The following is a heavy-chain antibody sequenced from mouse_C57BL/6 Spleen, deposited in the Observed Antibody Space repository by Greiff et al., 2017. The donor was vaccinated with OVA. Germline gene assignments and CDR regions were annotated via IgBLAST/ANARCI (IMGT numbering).Heavy chain of an antibody. D-gene: IGHD2-4*01. J-gene: IGHJ3*01. V-gene: IGHV5-9*01. Sequence: DVMLVESGGGLVKPGGSLKLSCAASGFTFSSYTMSWVRQTPEKRLEWVATISGGGGNTYYPDSVKGRFTISRDNAKNTLYLQMSSLRSEDTALYYCARHTQNDYSFAYWGQGTLVTVSA. CDR1: GFTFSSYT. CDR3: ARHTQNDYSFAY. CDR2: ISGGGGNT.